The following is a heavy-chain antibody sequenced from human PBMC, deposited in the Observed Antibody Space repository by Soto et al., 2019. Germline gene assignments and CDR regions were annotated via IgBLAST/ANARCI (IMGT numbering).Heavy chain of an antibody. J-gene: IGHJ4*02. D-gene: IGHD3-3*01. CDR3: AKQSIFGVVTAYYFDY. CDR1: GFTFSSYA. Sequence: EVQLLESEGGLVQPGGSVRLSCAASGFTFSSYAMSWVRQAPGKGLEWVSAISGSGGSTYYADSVKGRFTISRDNSKNTLYLQMNSLRAEDTAVYYCAKQSIFGVVTAYYFDYWGQGTLVTVSS. V-gene: IGHV3-23*01. CDR2: ISGSGGST.